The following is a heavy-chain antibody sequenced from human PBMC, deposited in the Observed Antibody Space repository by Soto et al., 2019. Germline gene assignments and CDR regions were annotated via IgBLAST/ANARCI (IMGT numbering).Heavy chain of an antibody. CDR2: INAGNGNT. Sequence: QVQLVQSGAEVKKPGASVKVSCKASGYTFTSYAMHWVRQAPGQRLEWLGWINAGNGNTKYSQKFQGRVTIIRDTAANTDDNELSSQRSEDTAVYYCARDGSATCTNSVCYTHYNYYYYYMDVWGKGPTVTFSS. CDR1: GYTFTSYA. V-gene: IGHV1-3*01. D-gene: IGHD2-8*01. CDR3: ARDGSATCTNSVCYTHYNYYYYYMDV. J-gene: IGHJ6*03.